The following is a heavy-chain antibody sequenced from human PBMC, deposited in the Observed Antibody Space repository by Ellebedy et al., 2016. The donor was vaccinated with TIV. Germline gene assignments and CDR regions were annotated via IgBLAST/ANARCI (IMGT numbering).Heavy chain of an antibody. D-gene: IGHD2-2*01. CDR2: ISWNSGSI. CDR1: GFTFDDYA. CDR3: AKDMVRYCSSTNCQPFDY. V-gene: IGHV3-9*01. J-gene: IGHJ4*02. Sequence: SLKISCAASGFTFDDYAMHWVRQAPGKGLEWVSGISWNSGSIGYADSVKGRFTISRDNAKNSLYLQMNSLRAEDTAFYYCAKDMVRYCSSTNCQPFDYWGQGTLVTVSS.